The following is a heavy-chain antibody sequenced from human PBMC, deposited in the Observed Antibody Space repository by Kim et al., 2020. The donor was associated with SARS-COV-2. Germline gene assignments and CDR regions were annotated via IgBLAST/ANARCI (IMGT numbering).Heavy chain of an antibody. CDR2: ISSTSSYI. D-gene: IGHD3-22*01. J-gene: IGHJ1*01. CDR1: GFTFSSYS. V-gene: IGHV3-21*01. CDR3: AREGDSSGYYYGSEYFQH. Sequence: GGSLRLSCAASGFTFSSYSMNWVRQAPGKGLEWVSSISSTSSYIYYADSLKGRFTISRDNAKNSLYLQMNSLRAEDTAVYYCAREGDSSGYYYGSEYFQHWGQGTLVTVSS.